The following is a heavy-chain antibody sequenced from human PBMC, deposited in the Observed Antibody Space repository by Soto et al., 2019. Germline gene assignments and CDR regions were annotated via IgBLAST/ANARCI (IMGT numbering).Heavy chain of an antibody. CDR1: GYSISSGYY. CDR3: ARGDRRHFDY. Sequence: PSETLSLTCAVSGYSISSGYYWGWIRQPPAKGLEWIGSIYHSGSTYYNPSLKRRFTISVDTSKNQFSLRLSAVTAADTAVYYCARGDRRHFDYWGQGTLVTVSS. J-gene: IGHJ4*02. D-gene: IGHD3-10*01. V-gene: IGHV4-38-2*01. CDR2: IYHSGST.